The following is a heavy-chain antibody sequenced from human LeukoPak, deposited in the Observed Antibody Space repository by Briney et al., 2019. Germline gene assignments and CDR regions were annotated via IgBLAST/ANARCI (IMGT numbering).Heavy chain of an antibody. J-gene: IGHJ4*02. CDR3: ARLGWGEQWLVHVDY. Sequence: GASVKVSFKASGYTFTGYYMHWVRQAPGQGLEWMGWINPNSGGTNYAQKFQGRVTMTRDTSISTAYMELSRLRSDDTAVYYCARLGWGEQWLVHVDYWGQGTLVTVSS. CDR2: INPNSGGT. CDR1: GYTFTGYY. V-gene: IGHV1-2*02. D-gene: IGHD6-19*01.